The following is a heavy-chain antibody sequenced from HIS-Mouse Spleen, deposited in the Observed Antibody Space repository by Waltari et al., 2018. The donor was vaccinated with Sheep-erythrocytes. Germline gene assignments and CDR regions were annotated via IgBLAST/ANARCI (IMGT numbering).Heavy chain of an antibody. Sequence: QVQLQESGPGLVKPSETLSLTCTVSGGSISSYYWSWIRQPPGKGLEWIGYISYSGSTNYNPSLTSSVTISGDTSKNQFSLKLSSVTAADTAVYYCARYRSPGGYYYGMDVWGQGTTVTVSS. CDR3: ARYRSPGGYYYGMDV. D-gene: IGHD1-26*01. J-gene: IGHJ6*02. CDR1: GGSISSYY. V-gene: IGHV4-59*01. CDR2: ISYSGST.